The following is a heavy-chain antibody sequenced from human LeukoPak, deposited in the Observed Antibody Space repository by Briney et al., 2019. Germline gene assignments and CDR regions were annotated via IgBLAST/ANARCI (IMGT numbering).Heavy chain of an antibody. CDR3: ARAPRYDMLTGLVWFDP. CDR1: GYTFTGYY. CDR2: INPNIGGT. J-gene: IGHJ5*02. V-gene: IGHV1-2*02. D-gene: IGHD3-9*01. Sequence: ASVKVSCKASGYTFTGYYMHWVRQAPGQGLEWMGWINPNIGGTNYAQKFQGRVTMTRDTSISTAYMELSRLRSDDTAVYYCARAPRYDMLTGLVWFDPWGQGTLVTVSS.